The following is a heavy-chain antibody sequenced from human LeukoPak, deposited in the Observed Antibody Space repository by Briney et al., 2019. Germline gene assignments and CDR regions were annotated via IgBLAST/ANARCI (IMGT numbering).Heavy chain of an antibody. Sequence: GGSLRLSCAASGFTLNGYWMHWVRQAPGEGLVWVSRIDPDGSATNYAESVKGRFTTSRDNAKNTVYLQMNSLRAEDTALYYCTRVQAGRSGLMDVWGRGTTVTVSS. CDR3: TRVQAGRSGLMDV. D-gene: IGHD2-8*02. V-gene: IGHV3-74*01. CDR2: IDPDGSAT. CDR1: GFTLNGYW. J-gene: IGHJ6*02.